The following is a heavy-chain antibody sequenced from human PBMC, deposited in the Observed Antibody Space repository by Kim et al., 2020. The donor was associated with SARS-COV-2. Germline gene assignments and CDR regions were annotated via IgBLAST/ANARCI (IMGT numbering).Heavy chain of an antibody. J-gene: IGHJ3*02. D-gene: IGHD2-2*01. Sequence: GGSLRLSCAASGFTFSSYAMHWVRQAPGKGLEWVAVISYDGSNKYYADSVKGRFTISRDNSKNTLYLQMNSLRADDTAVYYCARVGGYCSSTSCLDAFDIWGQGTMVTVSS. CDR2: ISYDGSNK. CDR3: ARVGGYCSSTSCLDAFDI. CDR1: GFTFSSYA. V-gene: IGHV3-30-3*01.